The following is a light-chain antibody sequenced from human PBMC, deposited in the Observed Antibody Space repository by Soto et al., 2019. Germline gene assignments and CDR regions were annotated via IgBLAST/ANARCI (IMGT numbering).Light chain of an antibody. V-gene: IGLV1-47*01. CDR1: SSNIGSNF. Sequence: QSVLTQPPSASGTPGQRVTISCSGSSSNIGSNFVYWYQQLTGTAPKLLIYRNNQRPSGVPDRFSGSKSGTSASLAISGLRSEDEADYYCAAWDDSLLGMVFGGGTKLTVL. CDR3: AAWDDSLLGMV. CDR2: RNN. J-gene: IGLJ2*01.